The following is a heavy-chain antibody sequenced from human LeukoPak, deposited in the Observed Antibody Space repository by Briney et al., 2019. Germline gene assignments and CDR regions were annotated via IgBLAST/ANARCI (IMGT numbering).Heavy chain of an antibody. Sequence: ASVKVSCKASGYTFTNYYMHWVRQAPGQGPEWMGIINPSGGSTSYAQKFQGRVTMTRDTSTSTVYMELSSLRSEDTAVYYCARGRGVGAPSGFFDYWGQGTLVTVSS. V-gene: IGHV1-46*01. CDR3: ARGRGVGAPSGFFDY. CDR1: GYTFTNYY. J-gene: IGHJ4*02. D-gene: IGHD1-26*01. CDR2: INPSGGST.